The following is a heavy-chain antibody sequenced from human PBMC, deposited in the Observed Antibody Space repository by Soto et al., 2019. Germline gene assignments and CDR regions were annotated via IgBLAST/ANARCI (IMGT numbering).Heavy chain of an antibody. CDR1: GGSFSGYY. CDR3: ARVGSGYDFGD. D-gene: IGHD5-12*01. J-gene: IGHJ4*02. Sequence: SETLSLTCAVYGGSFSGYYWSWIRQPPGKGLEWIGEINHSGSTNYNPSLKSRVTISVDTSKNQFSLKLSSVTAADTAVYYCARVGSGYDFGDWGQGTLVTVSS. V-gene: IGHV4-34*01. CDR2: INHSGST.